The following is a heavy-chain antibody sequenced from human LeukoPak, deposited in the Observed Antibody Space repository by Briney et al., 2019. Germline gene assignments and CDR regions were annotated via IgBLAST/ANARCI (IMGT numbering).Heavy chain of an antibody. CDR1: GFTFSSYS. CDR2: ISSSSTI. CDR3: ARGYSYGTYYYYGMDV. V-gene: IGHV3-48*02. Sequence: TGGSLRLSCAASGFTFSSYSMNWVRQAPRKGREWVSYISSSSTIYYADSVEGRFTISRDNAKNSLYLQMNSLRDEDTAVYYCARGYSYGTYYYYGMDVWGQGTTVTVSS. J-gene: IGHJ6*02. D-gene: IGHD5-18*01.